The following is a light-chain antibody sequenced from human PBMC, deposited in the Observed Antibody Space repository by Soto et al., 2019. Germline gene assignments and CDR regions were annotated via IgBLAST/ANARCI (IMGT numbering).Light chain of an antibody. V-gene: IGKV3D-20*02. J-gene: IGKJ1*01. Sequence: ELVLTQSPATLSLSPGERATLSCRASQSVSSSYLAWYQQKPGQAPRLLIYAASIRATDFPARFSGSGSGTEFTLTIDSLQPEDFALFYCQQRSSWPWTFGQGTKVDIK. CDR1: QSVSSSY. CDR3: QQRSSWPWT. CDR2: AAS.